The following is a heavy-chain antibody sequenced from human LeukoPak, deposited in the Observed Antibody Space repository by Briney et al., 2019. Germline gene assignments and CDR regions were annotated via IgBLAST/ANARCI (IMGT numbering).Heavy chain of an antibody. CDR2: IQSKSDDGTA. J-gene: IGHJ4*02. D-gene: IGHD3-16*01. Sequence: GGSLRLSCAASGLSFRTDWMVWVRQAPGKGLEWVGRIQSKSDDGTAVYTAPVKGRFTISRDDSKATLYLQMNSLKTEDTAVYYCTTDDDGGIGHWGQGTLVTVSS. CDR1: GLSFRTDW. CDR3: TTDDDGGIGH. V-gene: IGHV3-15*01.